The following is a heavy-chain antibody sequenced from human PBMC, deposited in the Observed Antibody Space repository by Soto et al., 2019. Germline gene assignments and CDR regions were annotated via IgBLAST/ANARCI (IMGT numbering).Heavy chain of an antibody. CDR2: MNPNSGNT. V-gene: IGHV1-8*01. CDR3: ARGAFYYDILTGYFSGVYYYMDV. J-gene: IGHJ6*03. D-gene: IGHD3-9*01. CDR1: GYTFTSYD. Sequence: ASVKVSCKASGYTFTSYDINWVRQATGQGLEWMGWMNPNSGNTGYAQKFQGRVTMTRNTSISTAYMELSSLRSEDTAVYYCARGAFYYDILTGYFSGVYYYMDVWGKGTKVTVSS.